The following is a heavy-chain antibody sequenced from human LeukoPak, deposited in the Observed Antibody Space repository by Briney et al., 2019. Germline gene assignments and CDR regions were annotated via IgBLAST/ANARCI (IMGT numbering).Heavy chain of an antibody. D-gene: IGHD3-10*01. V-gene: IGHV3-23*01. CDR2: ISGSGGST. CDR1: GFTFSSYA. Sequence: TGGSLRLSCAASGFTFSSYAMSWVRQAPGKGLEWVSAISGSGGSTYYADSVKGRFTISRDNAKNSLYLQMNSLRDEDTAVYYCARDHFTMVRGADAVFWDWGQGTLVTVSS. J-gene: IGHJ4*02. CDR3: ARDHFTMVRGADAVFWD.